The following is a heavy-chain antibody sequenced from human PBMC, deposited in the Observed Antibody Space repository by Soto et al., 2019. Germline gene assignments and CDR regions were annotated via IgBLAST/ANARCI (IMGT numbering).Heavy chain of an antibody. CDR3: ARGYRYYYDSSGYSLGAFDI. Sequence: LRLSCAASGFTFSSYAMHWVRQAPGKGLEWVAVISYDGSNKYYADSVKGRFTISRDNSKNTLYLQMNSLRAEDTAVYYCARGYRYYYDSSGYSLGAFDIWGQGTMVTVSS. J-gene: IGHJ3*02. CDR1: GFTFSSYA. V-gene: IGHV3-30-3*01. CDR2: ISYDGSNK. D-gene: IGHD3-22*01.